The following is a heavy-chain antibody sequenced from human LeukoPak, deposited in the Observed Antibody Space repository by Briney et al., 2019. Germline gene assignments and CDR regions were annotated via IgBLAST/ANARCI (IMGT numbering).Heavy chain of an antibody. CDR2: IKQDGSEK. J-gene: IGHJ4*02. V-gene: IGHV3-7*01. CDR1: GFTFSSYW. D-gene: IGHD3-10*01. CDR3: ARDSTPTMVRGKKGDRASY. Sequence: GGSLRLPCAASGFTFSSYWMSWVRQAPGKGLEWVANIKQDGSEKYYVDSVKGRFTISRDNAKNSLYLQMNSLRAEDTAVYYCARDSTPTMVRGKKGDRASYWGQGTLVTVSS.